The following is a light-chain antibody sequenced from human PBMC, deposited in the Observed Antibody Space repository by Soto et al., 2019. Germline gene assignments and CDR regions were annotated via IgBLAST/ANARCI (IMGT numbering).Light chain of an antibody. V-gene: IGLV2-14*01. CDR2: DVS. J-gene: IGLJ1*01. CDR3: SSFTTSTSYV. Sequence: QSVLTQPASVSGSPGQSIAISCTGTSSDVGGYNSVSWYQQYPGKAPKLMIHDVSNRPSGVSNRFSGSKSGNTASLTISGLRAEDEADYYCSSFTTSTSYVFGSGTKVTVL. CDR1: SSDVGGYNS.